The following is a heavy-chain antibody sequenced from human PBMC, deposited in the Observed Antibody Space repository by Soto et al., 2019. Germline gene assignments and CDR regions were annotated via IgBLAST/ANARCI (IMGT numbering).Heavy chain of an antibody. Sequence: SVKVSCKASGGTFSSYTISWVRQAPGQGLEWMGRIIPILGIANYAQKFQGRVTITADKSTSTAYMELSSLRSEDTAVYYCARDEYGSGSKDYYMDVWGKGTTVTVSS. CDR3: ARDEYGSGSKDYYMDV. CDR1: GGTFSSYT. CDR2: IIPILGIA. J-gene: IGHJ6*03. V-gene: IGHV1-69*04. D-gene: IGHD3-10*01.